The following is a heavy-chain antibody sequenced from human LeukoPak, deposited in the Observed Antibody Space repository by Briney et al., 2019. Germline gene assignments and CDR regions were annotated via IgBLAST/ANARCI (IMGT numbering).Heavy chain of an antibody. CDR2: IRYDGSDK. CDR3: AKDRVHYSGYDYFDP. V-gene: IGHV3-30*02. J-gene: IGHJ5*02. CDR1: GFTFSSYG. Sequence: GGSLRLSCAASGFTFSSYGMHWVRQAPGKGLGWVAFIRYDGSDKNYADSVKGRFTISRDNSKNTLYLQMNSLRAEDTAVYYCAKDRVHYSGYDYFDPWGQGTLVTVSS. D-gene: IGHD5-12*01.